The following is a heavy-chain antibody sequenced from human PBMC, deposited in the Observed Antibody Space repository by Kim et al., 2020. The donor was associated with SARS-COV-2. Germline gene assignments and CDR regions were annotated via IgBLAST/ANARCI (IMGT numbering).Heavy chain of an antibody. V-gene: IGHV3-74*01. D-gene: IGHD3-10*01. J-gene: IGHJ4*02. CDR2: ST. Sequence: STSTAESGKGRFTIARDNAKNTLYLPMSSLRAEDTAVYYWARDLWGAIDYWGQGTLVTVSS. CDR3: ARDLWGAIDY.